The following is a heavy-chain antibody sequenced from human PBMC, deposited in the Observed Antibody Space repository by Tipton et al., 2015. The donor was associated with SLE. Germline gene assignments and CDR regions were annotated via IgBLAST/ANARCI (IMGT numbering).Heavy chain of an antibody. V-gene: IGHV3-30*02. CDR2: IRYDGSNK. CDR3: ARDRRELQLYYFDY. J-gene: IGHJ4*02. CDR1: GFPFSTYG. Sequence: SLRLSCAASGFPFSTYGMHWVRQAPGKGLEWVAFIRYDGSNKYYADSVKGRFTISRDNSKNTLYLQMNSLRAEDTAVYYCARDRRELQLYYFDYWGQGTLVTVSS. D-gene: IGHD1-26*01.